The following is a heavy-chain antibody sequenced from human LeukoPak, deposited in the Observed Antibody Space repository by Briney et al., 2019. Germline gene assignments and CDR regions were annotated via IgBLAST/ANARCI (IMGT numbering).Heavy chain of an antibody. Sequence: SETLSLTCAVYGGSFSGYYWSWIRQPPGKGLEWIGEINHSGSTYYNPSLKSRVTISVDTSKNQFSLKLSSVTAADTAVYYYARLSPRVACFDYWGQGTLVTVSS. V-gene: IGHV4-34*01. CDR3: ARLSPRVACFDY. J-gene: IGHJ4*02. D-gene: IGHD5-12*01. CDR2: INHSGST. CDR1: GGSFSGYY.